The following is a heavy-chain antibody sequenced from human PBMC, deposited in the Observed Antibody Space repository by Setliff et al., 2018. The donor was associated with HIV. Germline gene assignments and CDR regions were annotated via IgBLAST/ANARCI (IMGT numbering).Heavy chain of an antibody. Sequence: SVKVSCKASGGTFSSYGITWVRQAPGQGLEWMGGSTPILDTTNYAQKFQGRVTITTDESTNTVYMELSSLKASDSAIFYCARNHLNYASGNTKTSGAYYFDSWGQGTLVTVSS. J-gene: IGHJ4*02. CDR2: STPILDTT. CDR3: ARNHLNYASGNTKTSGAYYFDS. CDR1: GGTFSSYG. D-gene: IGHD3-10*01. V-gene: IGHV1-69*05.